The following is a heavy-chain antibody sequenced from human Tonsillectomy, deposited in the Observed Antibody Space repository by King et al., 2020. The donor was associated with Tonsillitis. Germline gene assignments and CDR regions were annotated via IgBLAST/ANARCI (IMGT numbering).Heavy chain of an antibody. Sequence: VQLVESGGGVVQPGRSLRLSCAASGFTFSSYGMHWVRQAPGKGLEWVAVIWYDGSNKYYADSVKGRFTISRDNSKNTLYLQMNSLRAEDTAVYYCARGWDYYDSSGYDAFDIWGQGTMVTVSS. J-gene: IGHJ3*02. CDR1: GFTFSSYG. CDR2: IWYDGSNK. V-gene: IGHV3-33*08. CDR3: ARGWDYYDSSGYDAFDI. D-gene: IGHD3-22*01.